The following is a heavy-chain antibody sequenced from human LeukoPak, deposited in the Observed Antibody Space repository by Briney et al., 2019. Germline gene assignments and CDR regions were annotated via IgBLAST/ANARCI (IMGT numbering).Heavy chain of an antibody. CDR1: GGSISSYY. CDR2: IYTSGST. CDR3: ASTIAAAGKGYYYYGMDV. Sequence: PSETLSLTCTVSGGSISSYYWSWIRQPAGKGLEWIGRIYTSGSTNYNPPLKSRVTMSVDTSKNQFSLKLSSVTAADTAVYYCASTIAAAGKGYYYYGMDVWGQGTTVTVSS. J-gene: IGHJ6*02. D-gene: IGHD6-13*01. V-gene: IGHV4-4*07.